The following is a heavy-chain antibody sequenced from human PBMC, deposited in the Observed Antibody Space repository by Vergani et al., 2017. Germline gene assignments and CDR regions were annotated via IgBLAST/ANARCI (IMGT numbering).Heavy chain of an antibody. V-gene: IGHV3-23*01. Sequence: EVQLLESGGGLVQPGGSLRLSCAASGFTFSSYAMSWVRQAPGKGLEWVSAISGSGGSTYYADSVKGRFTISRDNSKNTLYLQMNSLRAEDTAVYYCAREVPTVVKGGNWFDPWGQGTLVTVSS. CDR2: ISGSGGST. CDR3: AREVPTVVKGGNWFDP. J-gene: IGHJ5*02. CDR1: GFTFSSYA. D-gene: IGHD4-23*01.